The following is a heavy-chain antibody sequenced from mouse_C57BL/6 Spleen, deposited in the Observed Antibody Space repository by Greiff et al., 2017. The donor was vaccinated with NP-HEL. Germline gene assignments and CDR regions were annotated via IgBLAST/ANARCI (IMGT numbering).Heavy chain of an antibody. CDR2: IWSGGST. J-gene: IGHJ3*01. Sequence: QVQLQQSGPGLVQPSQSLSITCTVSGFSLTSYGVHWVRQSPGKGLEWLGVIWSGGSTDYNAAFISRQSISKANSKSQFFFYMNSLLADDTAIYSCASQTAQSTAWFAYWGQGTLVTVSA. V-gene: IGHV2-2*01. CDR3: ASQTAQSTAWFAY. CDR1: GFSLTSYG. D-gene: IGHD3-2*02.